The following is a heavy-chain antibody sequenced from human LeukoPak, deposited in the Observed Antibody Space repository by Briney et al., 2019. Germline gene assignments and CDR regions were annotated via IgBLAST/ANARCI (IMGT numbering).Heavy chain of an antibody. Sequence: GGSLRLSCAASGFNVSSNEVIWVRQAPGKGLEWVSFISGGRTYCTDSRKGGFSISRDNSKNTLHLQMKSLRPQDTAVYYCARAYCRSTNCCYPSWGQGTLVTVSS. J-gene: IGHJ5*02. D-gene: IGHD2-2*01. V-gene: IGHV3-38-3*01. CDR1: GFNVSSNE. CDR3: ARAYCRSTNCCYPS. CDR2: ISGGRT.